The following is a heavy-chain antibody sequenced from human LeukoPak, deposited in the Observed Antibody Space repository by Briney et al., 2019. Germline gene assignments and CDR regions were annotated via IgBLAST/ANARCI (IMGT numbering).Heavy chain of an antibody. Sequence: GGSLRLSCAAFGFTFSSYEMNWVRQAPGKGLEWVSYISSSGSTIYYADSVKGRFTISRDNVENSLYLQMNSLRAEDTAVYYCARSPASGPFDYWGQGTLVTVSS. CDR1: GFTFSSYE. V-gene: IGHV3-48*03. J-gene: IGHJ4*02. CDR3: ARSPASGPFDY. CDR2: ISSSGSTI. D-gene: IGHD2-2*01.